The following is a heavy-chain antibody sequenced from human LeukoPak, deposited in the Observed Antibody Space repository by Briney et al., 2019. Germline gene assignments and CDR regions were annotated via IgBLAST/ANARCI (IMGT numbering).Heavy chain of an antibody. J-gene: IGHJ5*02. Sequence: PGGSLRLSCAASGFTFSNYWMTWVRQAPGKGLEWVGNIKQDGSEKYYVDSVKGRFTISRDNAKNSLYLQMDSLRAEDTAVYYCARSPGGFGWFDPWGQGTLVTVSS. V-gene: IGHV3-7*01. CDR1: GFTFSNYW. CDR3: ARSPGGFGWFDP. D-gene: IGHD3-16*01. CDR2: IKQDGSEK.